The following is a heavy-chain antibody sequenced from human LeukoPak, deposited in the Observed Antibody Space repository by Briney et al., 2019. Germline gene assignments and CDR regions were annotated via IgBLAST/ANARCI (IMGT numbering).Heavy chain of an antibody. CDR1: GGSFSGYY. Sequence: SETLSLTCAVYGGSFSGYYWSWIRQPPGKGLERIGEINHSGSTNYNPSLKSRVTISVDTSKNQFSLKLSSVTAADTAVYYCARGQLERWYYYDSSGPRASLDYWGQGTLVTVSS. CDR3: ARGQLERWYYYDSSGPRASLDY. D-gene: IGHD3-22*01. V-gene: IGHV4-34*01. CDR2: INHSGST. J-gene: IGHJ4*02.